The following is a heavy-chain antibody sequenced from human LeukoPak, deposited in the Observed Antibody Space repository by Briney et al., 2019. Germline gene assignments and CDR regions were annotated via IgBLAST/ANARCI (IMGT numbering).Heavy chain of an antibody. CDR3: ARDLSVYIYGPTAGGMDV. Sequence: ASVKVSCKASGYTFTSYYMHWVRQAPGEGLEWMGIINPSGGSTSYAQKFQGRVTMTRDTSTSTVYMELSSLRSEDTAVYYCARDLSVYIYGPTAGGMDVWGQGTTVTVSS. CDR1: GYTFTSYY. CDR2: INPSGGST. D-gene: IGHD5/OR15-5a*01. V-gene: IGHV1-46*01. J-gene: IGHJ6*02.